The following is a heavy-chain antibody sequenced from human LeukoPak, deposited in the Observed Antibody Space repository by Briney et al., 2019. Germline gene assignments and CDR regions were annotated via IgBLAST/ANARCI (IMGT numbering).Heavy chain of an antibody. CDR2: IKQDGREK. D-gene: IGHD6-19*01. CDR1: AGFTFSDYW. CDR3: VSGIGWLPDY. Sequence: PGGSLRLSCAASAGFTFSDYWMNWVRQAPGKGLEWVAIIKQDGREKLYVDSVKGRFTISRDNAKSSLYLQMNSLRAEDTAVYYCVSGIGWLPDYWGQGTLVTVSS. V-gene: IGHV3-7*03. J-gene: IGHJ4*02.